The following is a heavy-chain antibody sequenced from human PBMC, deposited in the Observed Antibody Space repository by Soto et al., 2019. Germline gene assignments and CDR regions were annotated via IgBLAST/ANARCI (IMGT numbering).Heavy chain of an antibody. CDR1: GFTHSGYA. CDR3: ARRARPDFYYMDV. Sequence: PGGSLRLSCAASGFTHSGYAMDWVRQAPGKGPEYVSGISSNGVGTYYANSVQGRFTISRDNSKNTVYLQMGSLRPEDMAVYYCARRARPDFYYMDVWGKGTTVTVSS. D-gene: IGHD6-6*01. CDR2: ISSNGVGT. J-gene: IGHJ6*03. V-gene: IGHV3-64*01.